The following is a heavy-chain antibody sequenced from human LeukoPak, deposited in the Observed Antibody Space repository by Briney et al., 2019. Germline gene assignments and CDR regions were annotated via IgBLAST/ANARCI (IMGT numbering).Heavy chain of an antibody. CDR3: AREHCSSTSCYTGWFDP. Sequence: SETLSLTCTVSGDSISSGNYYWSWIRQPAGKGLEWIGRIYVSGSTGCTPSLKSRVTISVDASENQFSLKLSSVTAADTAVYYCAREHCSSTSCYTGWFDPWGQGTLVIFSS. CDR1: GDSISSGNYY. V-gene: IGHV4-61*10. D-gene: IGHD2-2*02. J-gene: IGHJ5*02. CDR2: IYVSGST.